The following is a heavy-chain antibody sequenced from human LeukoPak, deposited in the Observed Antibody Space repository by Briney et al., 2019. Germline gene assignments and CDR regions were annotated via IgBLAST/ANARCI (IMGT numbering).Heavy chain of an antibody. Sequence: GGSLRLSCAASGFSFSSYDMNWVRQAPGKGLEWVSSITSSSSYISYADSVKGRFTISRDNAKNSLYLQMRSLRAEDTAVYYCARVGRWLVLYYYGMDVWGQGTTVTVSS. CDR1: GFSFSSYD. CDR3: ARVGRWLVLYYYGMDV. V-gene: IGHV3-21*01. J-gene: IGHJ6*02. D-gene: IGHD6-19*01. CDR2: ITSSSSYI.